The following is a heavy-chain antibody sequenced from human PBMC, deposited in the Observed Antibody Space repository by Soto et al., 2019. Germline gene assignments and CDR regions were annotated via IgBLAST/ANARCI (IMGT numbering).Heavy chain of an antibody. CDR1: GGSISSYY. J-gene: IGHJ4*02. Sequence: SETLSLTCTVSGGSISSYYWSWIRQPPGKGLEWIGYIYYSGSTNYNPSLKSRVTISVDTSKNQFSLKLSSVTAADTAVYYCAITTLSGSEPFDYWGQGTLVTVSS. V-gene: IGHV4-59*01. CDR2: IYYSGST. D-gene: IGHD5-12*01. CDR3: AITTLSGSEPFDY.